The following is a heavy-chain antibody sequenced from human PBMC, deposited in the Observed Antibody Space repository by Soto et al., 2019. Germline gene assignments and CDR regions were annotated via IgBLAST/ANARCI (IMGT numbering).Heavy chain of an antibody. CDR3: ARGIAVAGRGSPSDY. J-gene: IGHJ4*02. V-gene: IGHV1-18*01. CDR2: ISAYNGNT. CDR1: GYTFTSYG. D-gene: IGHD6-19*01. Sequence: EASVKVSCKASGYTFTSYGISWVRQAPGQGLEWMGWISAYNGNTNYAQKLQGRVTMTTDTSTSTAYMELRSLRSDDTAVYYCARGIAVAGRGSPSDYWGQGTLVTVSS.